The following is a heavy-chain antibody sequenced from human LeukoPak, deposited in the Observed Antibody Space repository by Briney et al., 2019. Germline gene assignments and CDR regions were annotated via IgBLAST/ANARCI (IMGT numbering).Heavy chain of an antibody. J-gene: IGHJ4*02. CDR3: ARDSRSGTSWYIDY. CDR1: GGSISSYY. V-gene: IGHV4-4*07. Sequence: PSETLSLTCTVSGGSISSYYWSWIRQPAGKGLEWIGRIYTSGSTNYNPSLKSRVTMSVDTSKNQFSLKLSSVTAADTAVYYCARDSRSGTSWYIDYWGQGTLVTVSS. CDR2: IYTSGST. D-gene: IGHD2-2*02.